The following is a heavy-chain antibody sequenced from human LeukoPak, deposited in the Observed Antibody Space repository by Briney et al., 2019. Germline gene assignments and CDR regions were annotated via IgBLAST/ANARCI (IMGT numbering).Heavy chain of an antibody. CDR2: INHSGST. D-gene: IGHD3-10*01. J-gene: IGHJ5*02. CDR1: GGSFSGYY. Sequence: PSETLSLTCAVYGGSFSGYYWSWIRQPPGKGLEWVGEINHSGSTNYNPSLKSRDTISVDTSKNQFSLKLSSVTAADTAVYYCARGPPSKWFSRQWYGDKWFDPWGQGTLVTVSS. CDR3: ARGPPSKWFSRQWYGDKWFDP. V-gene: IGHV4-34*01.